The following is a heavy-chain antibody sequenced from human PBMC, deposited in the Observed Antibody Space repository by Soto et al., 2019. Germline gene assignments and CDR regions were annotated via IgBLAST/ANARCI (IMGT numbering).Heavy chain of an antibody. CDR2: ITSISSTI. CDR1: GFSFSSYD. CDR3: ARDGYDYVWGSYRSGYFDL. Sequence: EVQLVESGGDSVQPGGSLRLSCEASGFSFSSYDMNWVRQAPGKGLEWVSHITSISSTIYYADSVKGRFTISRDNAKNSLYLQMHSLGVDETAVYYCARDGYDYVWGSYRSGYFDLWGQGTLVAVSS. V-gene: IGHV3-48*01. J-gene: IGHJ4*02. D-gene: IGHD3-16*02.